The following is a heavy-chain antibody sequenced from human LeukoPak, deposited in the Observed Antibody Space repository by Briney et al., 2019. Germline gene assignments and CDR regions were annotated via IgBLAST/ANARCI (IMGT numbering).Heavy chain of an antibody. CDR3: ARVTYSGYDSHFDY. CDR2: IYHSGST. CDR1: GGSISSSNW. D-gene: IGHD5-12*01. J-gene: IGHJ4*02. V-gene: IGHV4-4*02. Sequence: SETLSLTCAVSGGSISSSNWWSWVRQPPGKGLEWFGEIYHSGSTNYNSSLKSRVTISVDKSKNQFSLKLSSVTAADTAVYYCARVTYSGYDSHFDYWGQGTLVTVSS.